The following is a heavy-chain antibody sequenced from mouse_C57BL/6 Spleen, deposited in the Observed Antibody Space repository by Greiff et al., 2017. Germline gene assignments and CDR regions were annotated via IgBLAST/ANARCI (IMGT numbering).Heavy chain of an antibody. D-gene: IGHD2-5*01. J-gene: IGHJ3*01. CDR1: GYTFTSYW. Sequence: QVQLQQPGAELVKPGASVKLSCKASGYTFTSYWMHWVKQRPGRGLEWIGRIEPNSGGTKYNEKFKSKATLTVDKPSSTAYMQLSSLTSEDSAVYYCARSGYSNFWFAYWGQGTLVTVSA. CDR2: IEPNSGGT. V-gene: IGHV1-72*01. CDR3: ARSGYSNFWFAY.